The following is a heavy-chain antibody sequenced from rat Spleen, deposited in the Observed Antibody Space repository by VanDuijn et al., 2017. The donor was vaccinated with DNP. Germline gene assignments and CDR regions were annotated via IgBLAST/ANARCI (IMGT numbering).Heavy chain of an antibody. V-gene: IGHV2S12*01. Sequence: QVQLKESGPGLVQPSQTLSLTCTVSGFSLTNYGVSWVRQPPGKGLEWIAAISSGGNTYFNSALTSRLSLSRDTSKNQIFLKMTSLQTEDTAIYFCTRVYYSAEDWFAYWGQGVMVTVSS. CDR1: GFSLTNYG. CDR2: ISSGGNT. CDR3: TRVYYSAEDWFAY. D-gene: IGHD1-1*01. J-gene: IGHJ2*01.